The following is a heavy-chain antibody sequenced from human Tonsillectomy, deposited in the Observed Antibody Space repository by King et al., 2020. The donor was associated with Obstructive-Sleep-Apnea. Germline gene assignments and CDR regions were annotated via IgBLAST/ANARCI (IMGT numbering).Heavy chain of an antibody. Sequence: DVQLVQSGGGLVKPGGSLRLSCAASGFTFSTYSMNWVRQAPGKGLEWVSSISRSSSDIYYADSVKGRFTISRDNAKNSLYLQMNSLRAEDTAVYYCARDVAGDYYDNRGFHYYFDYWGQGALVTVSP. J-gene: IGHJ4*02. V-gene: IGHV3-21*01. CDR3: ARDVAGDYYDNRGFHYYFDY. CDR2: ISRSSSDI. CDR1: GFTFSTYS. D-gene: IGHD3-22*01.